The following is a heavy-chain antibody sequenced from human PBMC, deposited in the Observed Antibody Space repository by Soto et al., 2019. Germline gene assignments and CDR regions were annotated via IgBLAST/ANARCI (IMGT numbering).Heavy chain of an antibody. CDR2: IYNSGST. J-gene: IGHJ4*02. CDR1: GASIRSSDF. V-gene: IGHV4-4*07. Sequence: QVQLQESGPGLVKPSETLSLTCIVSGASIRSSDFGSWIRQPAGKGLEWIGRIYNSGSTNYNPSLKSRITMSVDTSKNQFSLKLTSVTAADTAVYYCARYRAGHLDYWGQGTLVTVSS. CDR3: ARYRAGHLDY.